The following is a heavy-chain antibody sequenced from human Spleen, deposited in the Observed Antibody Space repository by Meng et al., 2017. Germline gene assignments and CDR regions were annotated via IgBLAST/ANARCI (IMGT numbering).Heavy chain of an antibody. CDR1: GGSISSSGYY. CDR2: IYYSGST. V-gene: IGHV4-39*01. Sequence: QLQLQESVPGRVKTSENLSLTFTVSGGSISSSGYYWGWIRQPPGKGLEWIGSIYYSGSTYYNPSLKRRVTISVDTSKNQFSLKLSSVTTADTAVYYCARIDVSQSHDYFDYWGPGTLVTVSS. CDR3: ARIDVSQSHDYFDY. J-gene: IGHJ4*02.